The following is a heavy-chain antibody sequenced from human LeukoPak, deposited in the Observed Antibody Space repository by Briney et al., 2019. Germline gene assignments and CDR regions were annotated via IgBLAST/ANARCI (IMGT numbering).Heavy chain of an antibody. V-gene: IGHV1-8*01. CDR3: AVAAPFYYYYHMDV. CDR2: MNPNSGNT. J-gene: IGHJ6*03. D-gene: IGHD2-15*01. CDR1: GCTFTSYD. Sequence: ASVKVSCKASGCTFTSYDINWVRQTTGQGLEWMGWMNPNSGNTGYAQKFQGRVTMTRNTSITTAYMELSSLRSEDTAVYYCAVAAPFYYYYHMDVWGKGTTVTASS.